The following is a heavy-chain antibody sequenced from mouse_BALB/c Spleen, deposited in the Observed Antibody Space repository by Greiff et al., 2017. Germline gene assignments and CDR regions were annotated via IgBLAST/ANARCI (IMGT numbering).Heavy chain of an antibody. V-gene: IGHV5-6-3*01. Sequence: DVQLVESGGGLVQPGGSLKLSCAASGFTFSSYGMSWVRQTPDKRLELVATINSNGGSTYYPDSVKGRFTISRDNAKNTLYLQMSSLKSEDTAMYYCARDRTYYGYSDYWGQGTTLTVSS. J-gene: IGHJ2*01. D-gene: IGHD1-2*01. CDR1: GFTFSSYG. CDR2: INSNGGST. CDR3: ARDRTYYGYSDY.